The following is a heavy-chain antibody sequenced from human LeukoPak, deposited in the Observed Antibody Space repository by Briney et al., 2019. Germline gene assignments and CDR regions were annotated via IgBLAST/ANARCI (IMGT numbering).Heavy chain of an antibody. CDR2: ISASGATT. J-gene: IGHJ4*02. D-gene: IGHD4-11*01. CDR3: ARLINYSNYLLDS. V-gene: IGHV3-23*01. CDR1: GFNFRDYD. Sequence: GGSLRLSCAASGFNFRDYDITWVRQAPGKGLEWVASISASGATTNYADSVRGRFTIFRDNSNKVTYLRMNSLSAEDTAVYYCARLINYSNYLLDSWGQGTRVTVSS.